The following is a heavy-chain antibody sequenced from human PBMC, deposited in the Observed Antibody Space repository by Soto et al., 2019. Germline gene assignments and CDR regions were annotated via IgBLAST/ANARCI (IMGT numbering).Heavy chain of an antibody. CDR3: ARDYWSGDRYYYGMDV. V-gene: IGHV1-2*02. J-gene: IGHJ6*02. Sequence: GASVKVSCKASGYTFTGYYIHWVRQAPGQRLEWMGYINPNSGGPNYAQKFQGRVTMTRDTSISTAYMELSRLRSDDTAVYFCARDYWSGDRYYYGMDVWGQGTTVTVPS. D-gene: IGHD3-3*01. CDR2: INPNSGGP. CDR1: GYTFTGYY.